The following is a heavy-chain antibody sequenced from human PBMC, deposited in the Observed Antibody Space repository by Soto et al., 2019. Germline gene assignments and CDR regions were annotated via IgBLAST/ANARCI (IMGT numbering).Heavy chain of an antibody. CDR3: ARDLWGYCGTDCYPLDV. V-gene: IGHV4-59*01. Sequence: PSETLSLTCTVSGGSISRYYWSWIRQPPGKGLEWIGYMYNTGSTVYNPPFKSRVTISVDTSKNQFPLKLNSVTAADTAVYYCARDLWGYCGTDCYPLDVWGQGTTVTVSS. D-gene: IGHD2-21*02. CDR2: MYNTGST. J-gene: IGHJ6*02. CDR1: GGSISRYY.